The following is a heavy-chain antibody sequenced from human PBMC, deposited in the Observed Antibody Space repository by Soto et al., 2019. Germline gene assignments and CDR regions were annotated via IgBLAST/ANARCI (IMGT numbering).Heavy chain of an antibody. Sequence: SVKVSCKASGGTFSSYAISWVRQAPGQGLEWMGGIIPIFGTANYAQKFQGRVTITADESTSTAYKELSSLRSEDTAVYYCARAAAAGLGDYYYYGMDVWGQGTTVTVSS. D-gene: IGHD6-13*01. CDR3: ARAAAAGLGDYYYYGMDV. V-gene: IGHV1-69*13. J-gene: IGHJ6*02. CDR1: GGTFSSYA. CDR2: IIPIFGTA.